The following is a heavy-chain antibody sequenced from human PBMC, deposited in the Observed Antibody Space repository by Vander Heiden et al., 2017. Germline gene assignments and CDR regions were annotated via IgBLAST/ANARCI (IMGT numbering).Heavy chain of an antibody. CDR2: IYYSGST. V-gene: IGHV4-59*08. CDR1: GGSISSYY. J-gene: IGHJ5*02. CDR3: ARHPYYYDSSGYNNWFDP. Sequence: QVQLQESGPGLVKPSETLSLTCTVSGGSISSYYWSWIRQPPGKGLEWIGYIYYSGSTNYNPSLKSRVTISVDTSKNQFALKLSSVTAADTAVYYCARHPYYYDSSGYNNWFDPGGQGTLVTVSS. D-gene: IGHD3-22*01.